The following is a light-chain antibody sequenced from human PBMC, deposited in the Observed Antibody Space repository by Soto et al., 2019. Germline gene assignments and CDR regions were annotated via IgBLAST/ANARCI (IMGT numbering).Light chain of an antibody. V-gene: IGLV4-69*01. CDR2: LNNDGSH. J-gene: IGLJ2*01. Sequence: QPVLTQSPSASASLGASVKLTCTLSSGHSSYAIAWHQKQPGKGPRYLMDLNNDGSHTKGDGIPDRFSGSSSGADRILIISSLQSEEEADYYCQTWGTGFQFFGGGTKLTVL. CDR1: SGHSSYA. CDR3: QTWGTGFQF.